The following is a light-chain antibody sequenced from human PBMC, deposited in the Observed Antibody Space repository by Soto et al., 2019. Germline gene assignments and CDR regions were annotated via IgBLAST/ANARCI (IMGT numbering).Light chain of an antibody. CDR3: SSPRSSSFYV. J-gene: IGLJ1*01. CDR1: SSDIGSYNY. V-gene: IGLV2-14*03. CDR2: XXX. Sequence: QSALTQPASVSGSPGQSITISCTGTSSDIGSYNYVSWYQQHPGQAPKLMIXXXXXXXXXXXXXXXXSKSGNTASLTISGXXAXXXXXXYCSSPRSSSFYVFGTGTKVTVL.